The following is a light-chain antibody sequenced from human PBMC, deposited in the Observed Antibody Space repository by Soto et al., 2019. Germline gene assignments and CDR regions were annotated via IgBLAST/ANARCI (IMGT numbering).Light chain of an antibody. CDR2: DTS. V-gene: IGLV7-46*01. Sequence: QAVVTQEPSLTVSPGGTVTLTRGSSSGAVTSGHFPYWFQQRPGQAPRTLIYDTSNKHSWTPARFSGSLLGGKAALTLSGAQPEDEADYYCLLSYSGARVFGGGTKLTVL. CDR3: LLSYSGARV. CDR1: SGAVTSGHF. J-gene: IGLJ3*02.